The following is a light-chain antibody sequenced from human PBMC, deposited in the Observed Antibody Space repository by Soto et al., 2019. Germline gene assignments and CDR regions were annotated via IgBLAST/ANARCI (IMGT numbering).Light chain of an antibody. CDR2: KVS. CDR3: MQGTHWPLT. V-gene: IGKV2-30*02. J-gene: IGKJ4*01. CDR1: QSLVHSDGIAY. Sequence: DVVMTQSPLSLPVTLGQPASISCRSTQSLVHSDGIAYFSWFQQRPGRSPRRLIYKVSNRDSGVPARFSGSGSGTDFTLKISRVEAEDVGVYYCMQGTHWPLTFGGGTKVDI.